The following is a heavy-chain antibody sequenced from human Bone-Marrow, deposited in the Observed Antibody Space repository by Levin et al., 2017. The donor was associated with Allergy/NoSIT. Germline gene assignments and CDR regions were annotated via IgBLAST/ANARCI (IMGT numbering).Heavy chain of an antibody. V-gene: IGHV3-9*01. CDR3: AKDMDIVVVPAAMNGMDV. CDR2: ISWNSGSI. CDR1: GFTFDDYA. D-gene: IGHD2-2*03. Sequence: SLKISCAASGFTFDDYAMHWVRQAPGKGLEWVSGISWNSGSIGYADSVKGRFTISRDNAKNSLYLQMNSLRAEDTALYYCAKDMDIVVVPAAMNGMDVWGQGTTVTVSS. J-gene: IGHJ6*02.